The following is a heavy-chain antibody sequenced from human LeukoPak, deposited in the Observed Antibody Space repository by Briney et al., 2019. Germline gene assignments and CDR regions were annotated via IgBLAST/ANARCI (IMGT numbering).Heavy chain of an antibody. J-gene: IGHJ6*02. CDR2: ISGSGGST. V-gene: IGHV3-23*01. D-gene: IGHD1-26*01. Sequence: GGSLRLSCAASGFTFSSYAMSWVRQAPGKGLEWVSAISGSGGSTYYADSVKGRFTISRDNSKNTLYLQMNSPRAEDTAVYYCAKGGRGDYYYGMDVWGQGTTVTVSS. CDR1: GFTFSSYA. CDR3: AKGGRGDYYYGMDV.